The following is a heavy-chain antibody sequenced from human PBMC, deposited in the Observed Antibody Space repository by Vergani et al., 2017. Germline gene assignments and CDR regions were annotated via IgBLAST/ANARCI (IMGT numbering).Heavy chain of an antibody. CDR2: IYLDGSKK. CDR3: VRELSYCGSTTCRNPSYVYYYHMDV. J-gene: IGHJ6*03. Sequence: QVQLVESGGGVVQPGRSPRLSCTSSGFTFSTYAMHWVRQAPGKGLEWVAIIYLDGSKKYYADAVKGRFTISRDDSRNTLDLLMSSLRAEDTAIYYCVRELSYCGSTTCRNPSYVYYYHMDVWGEGTTVTVSS. V-gene: IGHV3-33*01. D-gene: IGHD2-21*01. CDR1: GFTFSTYA.